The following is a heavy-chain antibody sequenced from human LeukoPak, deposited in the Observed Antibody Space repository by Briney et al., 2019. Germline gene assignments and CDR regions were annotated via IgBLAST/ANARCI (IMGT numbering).Heavy chain of an antibody. Sequence: PGGSLRLSCAASGFTFSSYWMSWVRQAPGKGLEWVANIKQDGSEKYYVDSVKGRLTISRDNAKNSLYLQMNSLRAEDTAVYYCARAVGGQWLVDNTFDYWGQGTLVTVSS. CDR2: IKQDGSEK. J-gene: IGHJ4*02. D-gene: IGHD6-19*01. CDR3: ARAVGGQWLVDNTFDY. V-gene: IGHV3-7*03. CDR1: GFTFSSYW.